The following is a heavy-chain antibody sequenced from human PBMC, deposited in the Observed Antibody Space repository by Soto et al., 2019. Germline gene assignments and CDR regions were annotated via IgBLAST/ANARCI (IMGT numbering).Heavy chain of an antibody. Sequence: SETLSLTCTVSGGSISSGGYYWSWIRQHPGKGLEWIGYIYYSGSTYYNPSPKSRVTISVDTSKNQFSLKLSSVTAADTAVYYCARGRIAAAANFDYWGQGTLVTVSS. CDR1: GGSISSGGYY. D-gene: IGHD6-13*01. J-gene: IGHJ4*02. V-gene: IGHV4-31*03. CDR2: IYYSGST. CDR3: ARGRIAAAANFDY.